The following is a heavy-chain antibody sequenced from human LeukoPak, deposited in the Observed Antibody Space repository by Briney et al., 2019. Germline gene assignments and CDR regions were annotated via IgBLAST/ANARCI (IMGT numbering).Heavy chain of an antibody. Sequence: SQTLSLTCNVYGDSISSGNYYWSWIRQGPGKGLEWIGYIYYSGSTYYNPSLKSRVTISVDTSKNQFSLKLNSVTAADTAVYYCARAHCSGSSCYLTWFDPWGRGTLVTVSS. V-gene: IGHV4-31*03. CDR1: GDSISSGNYY. J-gene: IGHJ5*02. CDR2: IYYSGST. D-gene: IGHD2-15*01. CDR3: ARAHCSGSSCYLTWFDP.